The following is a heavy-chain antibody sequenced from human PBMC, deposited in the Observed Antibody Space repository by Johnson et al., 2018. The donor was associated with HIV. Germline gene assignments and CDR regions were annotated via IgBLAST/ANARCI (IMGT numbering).Heavy chain of an antibody. J-gene: IGHJ3*02. D-gene: IGHD3-22*01. CDR2: IKQDGSEK. V-gene: IGHV3-7*01. CDR3: ARDLSMIVVANAFDI. Sequence: VQLVESGGVVVQPGGSLRLSCAASGFTFSSYWMSWVRQAPGKGLEWVANIKQDGSEKYYVDSVKGRFTISRDNAKNSMYLQMNILRAEDPAVYYCARDLSMIVVANAFDIWGQGTMVTVSS. CDR1: GFTFSSYW.